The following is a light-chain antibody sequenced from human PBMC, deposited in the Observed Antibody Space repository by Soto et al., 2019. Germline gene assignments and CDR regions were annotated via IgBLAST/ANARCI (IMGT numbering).Light chain of an antibody. Sequence: EIVLTQSPGTLSLSPGERATLSCRASQSVSSSYLAWFQQKPGQAPRLLIYGASGRAPGIPDRFSGSGSGTDFTLTISRLEPEDFAVYYCQQYGSSPLFTFVPGTKVDIK. V-gene: IGKV3-20*01. CDR3: QQYGSSPLFT. CDR2: GAS. J-gene: IGKJ3*01. CDR1: QSVSSSY.